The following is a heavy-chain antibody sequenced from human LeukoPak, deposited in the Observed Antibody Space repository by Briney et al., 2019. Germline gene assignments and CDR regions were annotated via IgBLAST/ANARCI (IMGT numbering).Heavy chain of an antibody. J-gene: IGHJ4*02. CDR1: GFTVSSNY. CDR3: ASGEVGVRKYYSDPFHH. Sequence: PGGSLRLSCAVSGFTVSSNYMSWVRQAPGKGLEWVSILYSAGATYYADSVRGRFTIARDNSKNTVFLQVDSLRAEDTAVYYCASGEVGVRKYYSDPFHHWGQGTLVTVSS. D-gene: IGHD3-10*01. V-gene: IGHV3-53*01. CDR2: LYSAGAT.